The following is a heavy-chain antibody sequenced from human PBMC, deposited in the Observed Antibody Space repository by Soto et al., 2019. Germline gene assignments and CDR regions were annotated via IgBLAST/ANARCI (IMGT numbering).Heavy chain of an antibody. Sequence: TLSLTCTVSGGSISSYYWSWIRQPPGKGLEWIGYINYSGSINYNPSLKSRVTFSIDTSTNQFSLKLSSVTAADTAVYYCARSLSGSYYTYWGQGTQVTVSS. CDR1: GGSISSYY. CDR2: INYSGSI. CDR3: ARSLSGSYYTY. J-gene: IGHJ4*02. V-gene: IGHV4-59*01. D-gene: IGHD3-10*01.